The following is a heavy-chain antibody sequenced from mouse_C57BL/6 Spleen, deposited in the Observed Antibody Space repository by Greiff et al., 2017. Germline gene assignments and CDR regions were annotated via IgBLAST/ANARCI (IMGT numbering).Heavy chain of an antibody. CDR3: ARDRDYGNYYFDY. CDR1: GYAFSSYW. V-gene: IGHV1-80*01. J-gene: IGHJ2*01. Sequence: QVQLQQSGAELVKPGASVKISCKASGYAFSSYWMNWVKQRPGKGLEWIGQIYPGDGDTNYNGKFKGKATLTADKSSSTAYMQLSSLTSEDSAVYFCARDRDYGNYYFDYWGQGTTLTVSS. D-gene: IGHD2-1*01. CDR2: IYPGDGDT.